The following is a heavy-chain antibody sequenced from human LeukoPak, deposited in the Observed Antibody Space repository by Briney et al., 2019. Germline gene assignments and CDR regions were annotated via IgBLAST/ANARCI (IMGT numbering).Heavy chain of an antibody. J-gene: IGHJ3*02. CDR1: GFTFSDYW. CDR3: VRDARHRGYVAFDI. CDR2: IKHDGSEI. V-gene: IGHV3-7*01. D-gene: IGHD5-12*01. Sequence: QAGGSLRLSCAASGFTFSDYWMSWVRQAPGKGLEWVANIKHDGSEIYYVDSVKGRFTISRDNAKNSLYLQMNSLRAEDTAVYYCVRDARHRGYVAFDIWGQGTMVTVSS.